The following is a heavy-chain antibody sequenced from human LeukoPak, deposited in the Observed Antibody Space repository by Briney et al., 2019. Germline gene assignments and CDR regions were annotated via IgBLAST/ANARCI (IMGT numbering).Heavy chain of an antibody. Sequence: SETPSLTCAVYGGSFSGYYWSWIRQPPGKGLEWIGEINHSGSTNYNPSLKSRVTISVDTSKNQFSLKLSSVTAADTAVYYCATRSEMATRPFDYWGQGTLVTVSS. CDR2: INHSGST. J-gene: IGHJ4*02. CDR1: GGSFSGYY. V-gene: IGHV4-34*01. CDR3: ATRSEMATRPFDY. D-gene: IGHD5-24*01.